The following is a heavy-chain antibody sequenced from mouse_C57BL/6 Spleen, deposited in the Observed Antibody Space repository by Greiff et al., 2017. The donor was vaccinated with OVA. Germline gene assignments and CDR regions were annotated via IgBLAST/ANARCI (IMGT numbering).Heavy chain of an antibody. J-gene: IGHJ1*03. Sequence: QVQLQQPGAELVKPGASVKLSCKASGYTFTSYWMQWVKQRPGQGLEWIGEIDPSDSYTNYNQKFKGTATLTVDTSSSTAYMQLSSLTSEDSAVYYCARALLLRSWYFDVWGTGTTVTVSS. CDR2: IDPSDSYT. D-gene: IGHD1-1*01. CDR1: GYTFTSYW. V-gene: IGHV1-50*01. CDR3: ARALLLRSWYFDV.